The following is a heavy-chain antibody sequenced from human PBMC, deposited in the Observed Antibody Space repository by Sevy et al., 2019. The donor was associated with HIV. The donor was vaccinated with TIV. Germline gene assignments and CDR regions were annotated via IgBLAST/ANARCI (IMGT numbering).Heavy chain of an antibody. J-gene: IGHJ6*02. CDR1: GYTFTDTGYY. D-gene: IGHD3-3*01. V-gene: IGHV1-2*02. CDR2: INPKSGAT. CDR3: ARESYDFWTGPVDYDYGMDV. Sequence: GQVSCKASGYTFTDTGYYVHWVRQAPGQGLEWMGWINPKSGATNYAQKFQGRVTMTRDTSVSTANMELSRLRSDDTAVYYCARESYDFWTGPVDYDYGMDVWGQGTTVTVSS.